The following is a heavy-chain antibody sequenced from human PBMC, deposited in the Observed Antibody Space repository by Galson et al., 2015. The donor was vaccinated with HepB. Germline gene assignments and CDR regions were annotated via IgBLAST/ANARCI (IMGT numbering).Heavy chain of an antibody. J-gene: IGHJ4*02. D-gene: IGHD6-19*01. V-gene: IGHV1-18*04. CDR3: ARSPPPLPGSGWYGGYFDY. Sequence: SVKVSCKASGYTFTSYGISWVRQAPRQGLEWMGWISAYNGNTNYAQKLQGRVTMTTDTSTSTAYMELRSLRSDDTAVYYCARSPPPLPGSGWYGGYFDYWGQGTLVTVSS. CDR2: ISAYNGNT. CDR1: GYTFTSYG.